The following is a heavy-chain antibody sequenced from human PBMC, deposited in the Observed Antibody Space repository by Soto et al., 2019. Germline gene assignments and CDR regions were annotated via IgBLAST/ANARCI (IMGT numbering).Heavy chain of an antibody. Sequence: QVQLVQSGAEVKKPGASVKVSCKASGYTVSTYAMHWVRQAPGQRPEWMGWINGGNDNTQYSQKFQGRVTITRDTSANTAYMEVNSLTSEDTAVYYCARVSGLSSGYSNDYWGQGTLVIVSS. D-gene: IGHD3-22*01. CDR2: INGGNDNT. J-gene: IGHJ4*02. CDR1: GYTVSTYA. V-gene: IGHV1-3*01. CDR3: ARVSGLSSGYSNDY.